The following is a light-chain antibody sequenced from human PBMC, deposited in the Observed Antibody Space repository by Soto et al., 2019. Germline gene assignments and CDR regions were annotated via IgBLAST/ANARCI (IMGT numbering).Light chain of an antibody. CDR3: MQSIVVPIT. J-gene: IGKJ3*01. Sequence: VVLTQTHLSLSVTPGQPASISCKSSQSLLHSDGKTYLYWCLQKPGQPPQLLIYEVSNRFAGVTARFSGSGSGTDFTLKLSRVEAEDVVVYYCMQSIVVPITFGPGTKVDIK. V-gene: IGKV2D-29*01. CDR2: EVS. CDR1: QSLLHSDGKTY.